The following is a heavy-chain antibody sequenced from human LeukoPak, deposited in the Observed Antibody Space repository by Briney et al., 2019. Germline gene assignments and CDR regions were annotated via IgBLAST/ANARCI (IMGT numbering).Heavy chain of an antibody. D-gene: IGHD2-15*01. CDR1: GFTFSSYE. CDR2: ISSIGSTI. V-gene: IGHV3-48*03. J-gene: IGHJ4*02. CDR3: ARDLRSGGSCYFDY. Sequence: GGSLRLSCAASGFTFSSYEMNWVRQAPGKGLEWVSYISSIGSTIYYADSVKGRFTISRDNAKNSLYLQMNSLRAEDTAVYYCARDLRSGGSCYFDYWGQGTLVTVSS.